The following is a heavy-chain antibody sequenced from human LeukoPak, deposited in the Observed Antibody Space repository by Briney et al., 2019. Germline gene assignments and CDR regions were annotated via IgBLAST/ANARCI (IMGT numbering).Heavy chain of an antibody. D-gene: IGHD6-13*01. CDR2: INHSGYT. CDR3: AMAYSSSWYYFDY. Sequence: KSSETLSLTCAVFGGSFSSYYWSWIRQPPGKGLEWIGEINHSGYTSYNPSLKSRVTLSVDTSKHQFSLRLNSVTAADTAVYYCAMAYSSSWYYFDYWGQGTLVTVSS. V-gene: IGHV4-34*01. J-gene: IGHJ4*02. CDR1: GGSFSSYY.